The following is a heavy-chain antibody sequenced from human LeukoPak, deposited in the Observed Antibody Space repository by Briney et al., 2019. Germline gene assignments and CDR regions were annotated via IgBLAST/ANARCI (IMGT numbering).Heavy chain of an antibody. CDR1: GFTFSTYE. Sequence: PGGSLRLSCAAAGFTFSTYEMNWVRQAPGKGLEWVSYISSGGTSIYYADSVKGRFTISSDNSKTSLYLQMNSLRAEDTAVYYCARAFTGSYFRPLDYWGQGTLVTVSS. J-gene: IGHJ4*02. D-gene: IGHD1-26*01. CDR2: ISSGGTSI. V-gene: IGHV3-48*03. CDR3: ARAFTGSYFRPLDY.